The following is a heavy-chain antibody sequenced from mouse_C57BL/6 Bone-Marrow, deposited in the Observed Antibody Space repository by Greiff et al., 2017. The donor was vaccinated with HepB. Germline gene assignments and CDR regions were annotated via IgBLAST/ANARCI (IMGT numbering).Heavy chain of an antibody. V-gene: IGHV5-4*01. D-gene: IGHD2-12*01. CDR3: ARDPGDDDGYAMDY. Sequence: EVKLMESGGGLVKPGGSLKLSCAASGFTFSSYAMSWVRQTPEKRLEWVATISDGGSYTYYPDNVKGRFTISRDNAKNNLYLQMSHLKSEDTAMYYCARDPGDDDGYAMDYWGQGTSVTVSS. J-gene: IGHJ4*01. CDR2: ISDGGSYT. CDR1: GFTFSSYA.